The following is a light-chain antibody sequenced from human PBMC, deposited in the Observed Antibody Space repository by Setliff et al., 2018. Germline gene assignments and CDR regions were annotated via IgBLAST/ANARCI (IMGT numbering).Light chain of an antibody. Sequence: EIVLTQSPGTLSLSPGERATLSCRASQSVSNSYLAWYQQKPGLAPRLLIFEASSRATGIPDRFSGSGSGTDFTLTISRLEPEDFAVYYCQQYGSSPLTFGGGTK. CDR3: QQYGSSPLT. J-gene: IGKJ4*01. V-gene: IGKV3D-20*01. CDR2: EAS. CDR1: QSVSNSY.